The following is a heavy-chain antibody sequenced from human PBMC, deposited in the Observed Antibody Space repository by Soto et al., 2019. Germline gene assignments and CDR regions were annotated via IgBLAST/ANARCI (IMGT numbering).Heavy chain of an antibody. CDR1: GFTFSSYA. J-gene: IGHJ5*02. CDR3: AKGQRNWYYTGYFDP. Sequence: GGSLRLSCAASGFTFSSYAMSWVRQAPGMGLEWVSTISVSGSSTYYADSVKGRFTISRDNSKNTLSLQMISLRAEDTAVYYCAKGQRNWYYTGYFDPWGQGTLVTVSS. CDR2: ISVSGSST. V-gene: IGHV3-23*01. D-gene: IGHD3-10*01.